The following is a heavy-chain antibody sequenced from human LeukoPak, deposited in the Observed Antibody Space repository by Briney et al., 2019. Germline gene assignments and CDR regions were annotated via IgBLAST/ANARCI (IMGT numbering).Heavy chain of an antibody. D-gene: IGHD3-3*01. CDR3: ARGLSGYSPNNWFDP. CDR1: GGTFSSYA. Sequence: ASVKVSCKASGGTFSSYAISWVRQAPGQGLEWMGRIIPILGIANYAQKFQGRATVTADKSTSTAYMELSSLRSEDTAVYYCARGLSGYSPNNWFDPWGQGTLVTVSS. CDR2: IIPILGIA. V-gene: IGHV1-69*04. J-gene: IGHJ5*02.